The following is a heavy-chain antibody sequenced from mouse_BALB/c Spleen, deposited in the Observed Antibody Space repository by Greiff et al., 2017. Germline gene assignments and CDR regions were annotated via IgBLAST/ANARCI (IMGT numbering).Heavy chain of an antibody. CDR2: IYPGNVNT. J-gene: IGHJ3*01. D-gene: IGHD2-14*01. CDR3: AREGYGGFAY. V-gene: IGHV1S56*01. Sequence: VQLQQSGPELVKPGASVRISCKASGYTFTSYYIHWVKQRPGQGLEWIGWIYPGNVNTKYNEKFKGKATLTADKSSSTAYMQLSSLTSEDSAVYFCAREGYGGFAYWGQGTLVTVSA. CDR1: GYTFTSYY.